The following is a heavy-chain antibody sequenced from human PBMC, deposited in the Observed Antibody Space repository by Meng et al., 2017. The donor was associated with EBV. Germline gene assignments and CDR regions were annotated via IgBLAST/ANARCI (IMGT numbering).Heavy chain of an antibody. Sequence: VPRVEAGAEVKKPGASGKVSCKASGYTFISYAMHWVRQAPGQRLEWMGWINAGNGNTKYSQKFQGRVTITRDTSASTAYMELSSLRSEDTAVYYCARSGATIFGVVIPTYYFDYWGQGTLVTVSS. J-gene: IGHJ4*02. CDR1: GYTFISYA. CDR3: ARSGATIFGVVIPTYYFDY. D-gene: IGHD3-3*01. CDR2: INAGNGNT. V-gene: IGHV1-3*01.